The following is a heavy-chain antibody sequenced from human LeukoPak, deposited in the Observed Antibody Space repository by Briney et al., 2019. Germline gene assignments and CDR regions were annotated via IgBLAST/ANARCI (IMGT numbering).Heavy chain of an antibody. Sequence: GGSLRLSCAASGFPFSSYEMNWVRQAPGKGLEWVSYISSSSSTIYYADSVKGRFTISRDNAKNSLYLQMNSLRAEDTAVYYCARDQTSYYYDSSGYYPYWYFDLWGRGTLVTVSS. J-gene: IGHJ2*01. CDR1: GFPFSSYE. D-gene: IGHD3-22*01. CDR2: ISSSSSTI. CDR3: ARDQTSYYYDSSGYYPYWYFDL. V-gene: IGHV3-48*01.